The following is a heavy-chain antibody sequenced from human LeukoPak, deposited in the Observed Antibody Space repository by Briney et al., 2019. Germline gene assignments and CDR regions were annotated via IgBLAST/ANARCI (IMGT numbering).Heavy chain of an antibody. Sequence: SETLSLTCAVYGGSFSGYYWSWIRQPPGKGLEWIGEINHSGSTNYNPSLKSRVTISVDTSKNQFSLKLSSVTAADTAVYYCARGRPYYMDVWGKGTTVTVS. CDR3: ARGRPYYMDV. CDR1: GGSFSGYY. V-gene: IGHV4-34*01. J-gene: IGHJ6*03. CDR2: INHSGST.